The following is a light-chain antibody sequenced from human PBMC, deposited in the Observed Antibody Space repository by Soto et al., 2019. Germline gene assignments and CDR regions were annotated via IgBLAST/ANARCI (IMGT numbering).Light chain of an antibody. Sequence: EIAVTPAPATLSLAPGMRATLSCRASQHISPNLAWYQQKPGQAPRLLIYYASTRATGIPDRFSGSGSATEFTLTISSLQSEDFAVYYCQQYNNWPPNTFGQGTRLEIK. CDR3: QQYNNWPPNT. CDR2: YAS. J-gene: IGKJ5*01. V-gene: IGKV3-15*01. CDR1: QHISPN.